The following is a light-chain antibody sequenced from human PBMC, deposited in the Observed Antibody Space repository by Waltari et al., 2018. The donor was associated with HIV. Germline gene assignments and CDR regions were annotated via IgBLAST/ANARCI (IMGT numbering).Light chain of an antibody. CDR3: CSYAGSSTYV. V-gene: IGLV2-11*01. CDR2: DVS. J-gene: IGLJ1*01. Sequence: QSALTQPRSVSGSPGQSVTISCTGTSSDVGGYNYVSWYQQHPGKAPKLMIYDVSKRPSGVPDRVSGSKSGNTASLTISGLQAEDEADYYCCSYAGSSTYVFGTGTKVTVL. CDR1: SSDVGGYNY.